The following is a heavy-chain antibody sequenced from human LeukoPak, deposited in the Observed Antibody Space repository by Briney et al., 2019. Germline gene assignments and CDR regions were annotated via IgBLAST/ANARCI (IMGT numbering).Heavy chain of an antibody. D-gene: IGHD2-2*02. J-gene: IGHJ4*02. V-gene: IGHV1-69*13. Sequence: ASVKVSCKASGGTFSSYAISWVRQAPGQGLEWMGGIIPIFGTANYAQKFQGRVTITADESTSTAYMELSSLRSEDTAVYNCAVGGPIPSESADYWGQGTLVTVSS. CDR1: GGTFSSYA. CDR3: AVGGPIPSESADY. CDR2: IIPIFGTA.